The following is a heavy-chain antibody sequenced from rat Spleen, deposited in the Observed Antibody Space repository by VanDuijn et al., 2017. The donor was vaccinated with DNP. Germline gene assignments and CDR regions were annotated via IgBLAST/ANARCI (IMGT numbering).Heavy chain of an antibody. CDR3: AKDRTGGFAMDA. J-gene: IGHJ4*01. V-gene: IGHV5-31*01. Sequence: EVQLVESGGDLVQPGRSLKLSCVASGFTLNKYWMTWIRQVPGKGLEWVAAITSSGGSTYYPDSVKGRFTISRDNAKNTVCLQMNSLRSEDTATYYCAKDRTGGFAMDAWGQGTSVTVSS. D-gene: IGHD4-1*01. CDR2: ITSSGGST. CDR1: GFTLNKYW.